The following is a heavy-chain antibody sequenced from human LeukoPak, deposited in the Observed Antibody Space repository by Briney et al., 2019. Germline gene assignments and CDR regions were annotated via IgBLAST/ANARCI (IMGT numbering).Heavy chain of an antibody. V-gene: IGHV3-21*01. Sequence: GGPLRLSCAASGFTFSSYSMNWVRQAPGKGLEWVSSISSSSSYIYYADSVKGRFTISRDNAKNSLYLQMNSLRAEDTAVYYCARDRISSGSYYYYYYMDVWGKGTTVTVSS. CDR1: GFTFSSYS. CDR2: ISSSSSYI. J-gene: IGHJ6*03. D-gene: IGHD1-26*01. CDR3: ARDRISSGSYYYYYYMDV.